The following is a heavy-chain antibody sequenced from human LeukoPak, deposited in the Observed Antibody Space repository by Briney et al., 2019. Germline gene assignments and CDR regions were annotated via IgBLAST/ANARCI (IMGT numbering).Heavy chain of an antibody. CDR1: GYSFTNYW. CDR3: VRQVRRDSSGPDY. J-gene: IGHJ4*02. D-gene: IGHD3-22*01. V-gene: IGHV5-51*01. Sequence: GEPLKISCKGSGYSFTNYWIGWVRQTPGKGLEWMGIINPDDSEIKYSPSLQGQVTISADKSISTAYLQWSSLKASDTAMYYCVRQVRRDSSGPDYWGQGTLVTVSS. CDR2: INPDDSEI.